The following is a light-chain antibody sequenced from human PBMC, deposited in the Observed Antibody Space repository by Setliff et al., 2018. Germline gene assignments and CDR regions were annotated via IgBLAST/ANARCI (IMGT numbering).Light chain of an antibody. CDR1: RSDVGAYTL. J-gene: IGLJ2*01. V-gene: IGLV2-23*02. Sequence: QSALTQPASVSGSPGQSITISCTGTRSDVGAYTLVSWYQQHPGKAPKVLIFDVSKRPSGVSNRFSGSKSGNSASLTISGLQAEDEADYYCCSYAGDFIVVFGGGTKVTVL. CDR2: DVS. CDR3: CSYAGDFIVV.